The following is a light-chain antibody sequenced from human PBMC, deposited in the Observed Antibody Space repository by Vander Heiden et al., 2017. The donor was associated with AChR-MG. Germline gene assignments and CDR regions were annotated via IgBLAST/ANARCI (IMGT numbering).Light chain of an antibody. CDR1: TGAVASGPT. CDR2: GAS. CDR3: LLYYNNGGV. V-gene: IGLV7-43*01. J-gene: IGLJ3*02. Sequence: QTVVTPEPSLTVPPAGPVTLTCASRTGAVASGPTPHRFQQKPGKSPRSRIYGASNRHSWTPARFSGCLVGGKAVLTLSNVQPEDESAYFCLLYYNNGGVFGGGTMLTVL.